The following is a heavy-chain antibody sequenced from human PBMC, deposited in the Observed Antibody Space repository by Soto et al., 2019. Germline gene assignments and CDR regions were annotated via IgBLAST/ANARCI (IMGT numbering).Heavy chain of an antibody. Sequence: QVQLVQSGAEVKKPGASVKVSCKASGYTFTSYGISWVRQAPGQGLEWMGWISAYNGNTNYAQKLQGRVTMTTDTSTSTASRELRTLRSAATAVFSWGRDSPPVAYWGQGTRAT. CDR1: GYTFTSYG. J-gene: IGHJ4*02. V-gene: IGHV1-18*01. CDR3: GRDSPPVAY. CDR2: ISAYNGNT.